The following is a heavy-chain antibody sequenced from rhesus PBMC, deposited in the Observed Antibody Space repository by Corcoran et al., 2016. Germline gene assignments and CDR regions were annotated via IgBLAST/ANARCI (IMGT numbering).Heavy chain of an antibody. Sequence: QVQLQQWGEGLVKPSETLSLTCAVYGGSISGYYYWSWIRPPPGKGLEWIGYIYGNSASTNSNPSLKNRVTIAKDLSKNQFSLKLSSVTAADTAVYYCARVNWNYWLRGLDSWGQGVVVTVSS. CDR3: ARVNWNYWLRGLDS. CDR1: GGSISGYYY. V-gene: IGHV4-73*01. J-gene: IGHJ6*01. CDR2: IYGNSAST. D-gene: IGHD1-26*01.